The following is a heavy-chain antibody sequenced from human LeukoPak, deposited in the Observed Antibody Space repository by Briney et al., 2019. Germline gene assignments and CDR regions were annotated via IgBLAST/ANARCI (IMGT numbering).Heavy chain of an antibody. CDR3: ARDRVDGDYTDAFDI. CDR1: GGSFSGYY. CDR2: INHSGST. J-gene: IGHJ3*02. Sequence: SETLSLTCAVYGGSFSGYYWSWIRQPPGKGLEWIGEINHSGSTNYNPSLKSRVTISVDTSKDQFSLKLSSVTAADTAVYYCARDRVDGDYTDAFDIWGQGTMVTVSS. D-gene: IGHD4-17*01. V-gene: IGHV4-34*01.